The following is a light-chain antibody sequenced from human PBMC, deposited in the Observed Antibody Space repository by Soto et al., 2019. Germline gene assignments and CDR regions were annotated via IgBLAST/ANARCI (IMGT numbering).Light chain of an antibody. CDR3: QQYNSYPLT. J-gene: IGKJ4*01. V-gene: IGKV1-5*03. CDR2: KAF. Sequence: DIQMTQSPSTLSSSLGDRVTITCPASQSISSWLAWYQQKPGKAPKLLIYKAFSLESGVPSRFSGSGSGTEFTLTISSLQPDDFATYYCQQYNSYPLTFGGGTKVDIK. CDR1: QSISSW.